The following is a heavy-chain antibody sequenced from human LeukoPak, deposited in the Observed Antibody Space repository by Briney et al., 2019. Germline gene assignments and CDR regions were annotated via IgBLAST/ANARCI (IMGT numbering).Heavy chain of an antibody. D-gene: IGHD3-3*01. CDR3: ARVFRRGVVADY. J-gene: IGHJ4*02. CDR1: GYSISSGYH. Sequence: SETLSLTCVVSGYSISSGYHWGWIRQPPGKGLEWIGSMSHSGSTYYNPSLKSRVTISVDTSKNQFSLKLSSVTAADTAVYYCARVFRRGVVADYWGQGTLVTVSS. CDR2: MSHSGST. V-gene: IGHV4-38-2*01.